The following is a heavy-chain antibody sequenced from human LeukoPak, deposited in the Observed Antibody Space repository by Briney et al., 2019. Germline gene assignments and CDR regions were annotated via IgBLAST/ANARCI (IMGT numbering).Heavy chain of an antibody. J-gene: IGHJ6*04. CDR1: GYSFIDYY. V-gene: IGHV1-2*02. CDR2: INPHSGGT. CDR3: ARELEIGVDIVTPGELDV. D-gene: IGHD5-12*01. Sequence: ASVKVSCKASGYSFIDYYLHWVRQAPGQQLEWMGWINPHSGGTYYAPKFQGRVTMTRDTSINTAYMELTRLTSDDTAVYYCARELEIGVDIVTPGELDVWGKGTTVTVSS.